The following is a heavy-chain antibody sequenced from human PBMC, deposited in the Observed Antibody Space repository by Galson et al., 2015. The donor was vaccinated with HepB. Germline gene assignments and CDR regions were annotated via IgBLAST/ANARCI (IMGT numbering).Heavy chain of an antibody. Sequence: SVKVSCKASGYTFTSYGISWVRQAPGQGLEWMGWISAYNGNTNYAQKLQGRVTMTTDTSTSTAYMELRSLRSDDTAVYYCARLSSTSLVNWFAPWGQGTLVTVSS. J-gene: IGHJ5*02. V-gene: IGHV1-18*01. CDR1: GYTFTSYG. D-gene: IGHD2-2*01. CDR2: ISAYNGNT. CDR3: ARLSSTSLVNWFAP.